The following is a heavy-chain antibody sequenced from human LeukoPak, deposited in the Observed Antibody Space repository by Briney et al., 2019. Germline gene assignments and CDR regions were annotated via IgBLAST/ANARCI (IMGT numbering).Heavy chain of an antibody. CDR3: AREKEEMATMGKAFDI. J-gene: IGHJ3*02. V-gene: IGHV4-39*07. D-gene: IGHD5-24*01. CDR2: IYYSGST. CDR1: GGSISSSSYY. Sequence: PSETLSLTCTVSGGSISSSSYYWGWIRQPPGKGLEWIGSIYYSGSTYYNPSLKSRVTISVDRSKNQFSLKLSSVTAADTAVYYCAREKEEMATMGKAFDIWGQGTMVTVSS.